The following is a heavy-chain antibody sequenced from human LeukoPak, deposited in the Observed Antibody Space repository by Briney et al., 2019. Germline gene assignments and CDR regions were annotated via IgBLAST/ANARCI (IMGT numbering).Heavy chain of an antibody. CDR1: GGSISSSSYY. J-gene: IGHJ4*02. Sequence: PSETLSLTCTVSGGSISSSSYYWGWIRQPPGKGLEWIGSIYYSGSTYYNPSLKSRVTISVDTSKNQFSLKLSSVTAADTAVYYCARDRWYYNYWGQGTLVTVSS. D-gene: IGHD4-23*01. CDR2: IYYSGST. V-gene: IGHV4-39*07. CDR3: ARDRWYYNY.